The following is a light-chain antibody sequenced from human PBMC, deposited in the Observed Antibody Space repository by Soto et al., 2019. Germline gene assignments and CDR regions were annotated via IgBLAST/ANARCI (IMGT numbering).Light chain of an antibody. CDR1: QNINDY. CDR2: AAS. V-gene: IGKV1-39*01. Sequence: DIQMTQSPSSLSASVGDRVTITCRASQNINDYLNWYQKKPGKAPQLLIYAASSLQSGVPARFRGSGSGTEFTLTINSLQPEDFATYYCQQSYSSRFSFGPGTTVDFK. J-gene: IGKJ3*01. CDR3: QQSYSSRFS.